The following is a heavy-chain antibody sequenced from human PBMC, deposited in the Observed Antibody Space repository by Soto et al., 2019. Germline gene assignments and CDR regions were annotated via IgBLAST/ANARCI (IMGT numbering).Heavy chain of an antibody. V-gene: IGHV3-74*01. CDR3: ASQSSEWLLFAS. D-gene: IGHD5-12*01. J-gene: IGHJ4*02. CDR1: GFTFGPFW. CDR2: INSDGSTI. Sequence: PGGSLRLSCAASGFTFGPFWMHWVRQAPGKGLVWLSHINSDGSTIVYADSVKGRFTISRDNAKDSLYLQMNSLRAEDTAVYYCASQSSEWLLFASWGQGTLVTVSS.